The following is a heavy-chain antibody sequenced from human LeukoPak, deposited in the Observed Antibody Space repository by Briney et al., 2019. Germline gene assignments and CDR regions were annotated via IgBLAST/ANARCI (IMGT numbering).Heavy chain of an antibody. CDR3: ARGRVGATYFDY. J-gene: IGHJ4*02. V-gene: IGHV1-46*01. CDR2: INPNGGST. Sequence: ASVKVSCKASGYTFTSSYIHWVRQAPGQGLEWMSIINPNGGSTNYAQKFQGRVTMSRDMSTSTVYMEVNSLRSEDTAVYYCARGRVGATYFDYWGQGTLVTVSS. CDR1: GYTFTSSY. D-gene: IGHD1-26*01.